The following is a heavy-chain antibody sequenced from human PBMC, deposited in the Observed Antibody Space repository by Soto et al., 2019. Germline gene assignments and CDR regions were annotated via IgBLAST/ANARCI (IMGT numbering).Heavy chain of an antibody. CDR1: GFTFSSYA. CDR2: ISYDGSNK. Sequence: QVQLVESGGGVVQPGRSLRLSCAASGFTFSSYAMHWVRQAPGKGLEWVEVISYDGSNKYYADSVKGRFTISRDNSKNTLYLQMNSLRAEDTAVYYCAIELEVVVAGAWGQGTLVTVSS. J-gene: IGHJ5*02. CDR3: AIELEVVVAGA. V-gene: IGHV3-30-3*01. D-gene: IGHD6-19*01.